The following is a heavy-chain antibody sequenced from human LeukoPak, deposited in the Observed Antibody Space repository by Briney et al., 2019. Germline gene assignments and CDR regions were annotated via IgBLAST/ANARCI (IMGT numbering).Heavy chain of an antibody. CDR1: GYTFTDYY. J-gene: IGHJ4*02. D-gene: IGHD6-19*01. V-gene: IGHV1-2*02. CDR3: GRDCSYTSGWYDY. Sequence: ASVKVSCKASGYTFTDYYMHWVRQAPGQGLEWMGWIKPNSGGTNYAQKFQGRVTMTRDTSISTAYMELSRLRSDDTAVFYCGRDCSYTSGWYDYWGQGTLVTVSS. CDR2: IKPNSGGT.